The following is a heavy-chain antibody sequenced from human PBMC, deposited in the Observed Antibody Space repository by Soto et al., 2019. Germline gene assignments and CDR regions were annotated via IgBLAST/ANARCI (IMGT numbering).Heavy chain of an antibody. J-gene: IGHJ4*02. V-gene: IGHV1-18*04. CDR3: ARDYGSRKSQEFDY. CDR1: GCTFTAYG. CDR2: ISTYSSNT. D-gene: IGHD3-10*01. Sequence: SVNVCYKPRGCTFTAYGIIRVRQAPGQGLEWMGWISTYSSNTKSAQSLQGSVTMTIDKSTSTDYMELRRVRSDDTAIYYCARDYGSRKSQEFDYWGQGTQVTVSS.